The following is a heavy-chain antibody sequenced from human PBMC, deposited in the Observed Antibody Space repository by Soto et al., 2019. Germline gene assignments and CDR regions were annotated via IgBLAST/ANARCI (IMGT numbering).Heavy chain of an antibody. V-gene: IGHV4-4*02. Sequence: LSLTCAVSGGSISSSNWWSWVRQPPGKGLEWIGEIYHSGSTNYNPSLKSRVTISVDKSKNQFSLKLSSVTAADTAVYYCARDRRLLWFGEFYYYYGMDVWGQGTTVTVSS. J-gene: IGHJ6*02. D-gene: IGHD3-10*01. CDR2: IYHSGST. CDR3: ARDRRLLWFGEFYYYYGMDV. CDR1: GGSISSSNW.